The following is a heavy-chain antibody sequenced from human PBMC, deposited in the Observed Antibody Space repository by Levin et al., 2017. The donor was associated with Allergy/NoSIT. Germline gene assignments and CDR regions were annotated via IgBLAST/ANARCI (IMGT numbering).Heavy chain of an antibody. CDR2: IHYSGST. J-gene: IGHJ4*02. Sequence: SQTLSLTCTVSGASISSSSFYWGWIRQPPGKGLEWIGSIHYSGSTYYNPSLKSRVTLSIDTSKNHFSLKLSSVTAADTAVYYCARDSGTTTVVTPWYWGQGTLVTVSS. V-gene: IGHV4-39*07. D-gene: IGHD4-23*01. CDR3: ARDSGTTTVVTPWY. CDR1: GASISSSSFY.